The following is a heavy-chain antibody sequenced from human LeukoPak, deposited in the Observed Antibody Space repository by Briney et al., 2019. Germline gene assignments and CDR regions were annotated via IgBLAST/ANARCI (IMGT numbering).Heavy chain of an antibody. V-gene: IGHV3-7*03. CDR2: IKLDGSEK. CDR3: ARDQYDTWSRRGNFDS. J-gene: IGHJ4*02. Sequence: GGSLRLSCAASGFTFSSYAMHWVRQAPGKGLEWVANIKLDGSEKNYVDSVKGRFTISRDNTKNSLYLQMNSLRVEDTAVFYCARDQYDTWSRRGNFDSWGQGTLVIVSS. CDR1: GFTFSSYA. D-gene: IGHD3-3*01.